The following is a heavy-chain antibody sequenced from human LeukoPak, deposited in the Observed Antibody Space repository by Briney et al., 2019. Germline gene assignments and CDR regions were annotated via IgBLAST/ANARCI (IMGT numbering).Heavy chain of an antibody. V-gene: IGHV3-66*01. CDR3: ARDNAGSDAFDI. CDR1: GFTVSSNY. D-gene: IGHD2-2*01. Sequence: GGSLRLSCAASGFTVSSNYMSWVRQAPGKGLEWVSVIYSGGSTYYAASVKGRFTISRDNSKNTLYLQMNSLRAEDTAVYYCARDNAGSDAFDIWGQGTMVTVSS. CDR2: IYSGGST. J-gene: IGHJ3*02.